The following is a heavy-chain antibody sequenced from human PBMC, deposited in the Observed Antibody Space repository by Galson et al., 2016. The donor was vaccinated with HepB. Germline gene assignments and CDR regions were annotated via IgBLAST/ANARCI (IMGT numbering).Heavy chain of an antibody. CDR1: GFTFSSYY. CDR2: INRDESST. Sequence: SLRLSCAASGFTFSSYYIPWVPQAPGKGLVWVSRINRDESSTSYADYVKGRFTISRDNAKNTLYLQMNSLRAEDTAVYYCARDPSYYSGMDVWGQGTTVTVSS. CDR3: ARDPSYYSGMDV. V-gene: IGHV3-74*01. J-gene: IGHJ6*02.